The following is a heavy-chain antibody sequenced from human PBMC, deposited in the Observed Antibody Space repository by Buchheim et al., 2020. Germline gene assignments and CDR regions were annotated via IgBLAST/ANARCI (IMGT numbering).Heavy chain of an antibody. D-gene: IGHD6-19*01. CDR1: VFDFNSYD. V-gene: IGHV3-48*03. J-gene: IGHJ4*02. CDR3: ARDFSGWYYFDL. CDR2: ITSGGFTT. Sequence: EAQLVESGGGLVQPGGSLRISCAVSVFDFNSYDMNWVRQATGKGLEWVAFITSGGFTTYYADSLEGRFTISRDNAENSLFLQMNSLRAEDTGVYYCARDFSGWYYFDLWGQGT.